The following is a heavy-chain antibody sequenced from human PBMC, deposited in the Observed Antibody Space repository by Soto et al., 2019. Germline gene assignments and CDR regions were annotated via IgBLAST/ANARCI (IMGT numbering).Heavy chain of an antibody. Sequence: GGSLRLSCAASGFTFSSYAMSWVRQAPGKGLEWVSAISGSGGSTYYADSVKGRFTISRDNSKNTLYLQMNSLRAEDTAVYYCSKFSLEKCCGGSCQPADFDYWGQGTLVTVSS. CDR2: ISGSGGST. V-gene: IGHV3-23*01. CDR1: GFTFSSYA. CDR3: SKFSLEKCCGGSCQPADFDY. D-gene: IGHD2-15*01. J-gene: IGHJ4*02.